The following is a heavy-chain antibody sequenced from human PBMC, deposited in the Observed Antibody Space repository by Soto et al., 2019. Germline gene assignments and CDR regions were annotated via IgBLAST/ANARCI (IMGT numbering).Heavy chain of an antibody. CDR3: ARDRGPYCSGGSCYDYYYYGMYV. Sequence: SQTLSLTCAISGDSVSSNSAAWNWIRQSPSRGLEWLGRTYYRSKWYNDYAVSVKSRITINPDTSKNQFSLQLNSVTPEDTAVYYCARDRGPYCSGGSCYDYYYYGMYVWGQGTTVTVSS. CDR1: GDSVSSNSAA. J-gene: IGHJ6*02. V-gene: IGHV6-1*01. D-gene: IGHD2-15*01. CDR2: TYYRSKWYN.